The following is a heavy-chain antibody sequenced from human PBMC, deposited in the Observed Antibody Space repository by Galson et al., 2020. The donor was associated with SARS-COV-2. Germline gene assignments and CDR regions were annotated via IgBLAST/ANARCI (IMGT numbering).Heavy chain of an antibody. V-gene: IGHV3-74*01. J-gene: IGHJ4*01. CDR1: GFTFSSSW. Sequence: GGSLRLSCVTSGFTFSSSWMFWLRQAPGKGLMWVSRISNDGSVIGYADSVRGRFTTSRDNAVNSMYLQMNSLRAEDTALYYCVTSVRSISRLSWGHGTLVTVSS. D-gene: IGHD6-6*01. CDR3: VTSVRSISRLS. CDR2: ISNDGSVI.